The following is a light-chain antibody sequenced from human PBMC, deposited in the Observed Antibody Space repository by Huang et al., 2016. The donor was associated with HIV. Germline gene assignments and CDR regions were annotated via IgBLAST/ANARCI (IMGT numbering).Light chain of an antibody. CDR1: QNIGTN. V-gene: IGKV3-15*01. CDR3: QHYNNWPPLT. CDR2: GAS. J-gene: IGKJ4*01. Sequence: IVLTQAPVTLSVSPGEGAILSCRASQNIGTNLAWYQQRPGQAPRLLLYGASTRATGVPDRFSGSGSGTEFTLTLSSLQSEDYAVYYCQHYNNWPPLTFGGGTKVEI.